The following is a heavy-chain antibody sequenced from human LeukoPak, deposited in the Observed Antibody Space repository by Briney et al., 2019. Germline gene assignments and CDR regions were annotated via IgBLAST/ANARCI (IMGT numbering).Heavy chain of an antibody. CDR3: ARDPSYGADDAFDI. CDR2: ISAYNGNT. Sequence: ASVKVSCKASGYTFTSYGISWVRQAPGQGLEWRGWISAYNGNTNYAQKLQGRVTMTIDTSTSTAYMELRSLRSDDTAVYYCARDPSYGADDAFDIWGQGTMVTVSS. CDR1: GYTFTSYG. J-gene: IGHJ3*02. V-gene: IGHV1-18*01. D-gene: IGHD4-17*01.